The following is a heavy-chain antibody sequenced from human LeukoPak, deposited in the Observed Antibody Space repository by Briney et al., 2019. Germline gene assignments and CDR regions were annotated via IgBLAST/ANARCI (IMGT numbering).Heavy chain of an antibody. CDR1: GYTFTGYY. J-gene: IGHJ4*02. CDR2: INPNSGST. Sequence: ASVKVSCKASGYTFTGYYMHWVRQAPGQGLEWMGRINPNSGSTNYAQKFQGRVTMTRDTSISTAYMELSRLRSDDTAVYYCARVGDCGGDCLFDYWGQGTLVTVSS. D-gene: IGHD2-21*02. V-gene: IGHV1-2*06. CDR3: ARVGDCGGDCLFDY.